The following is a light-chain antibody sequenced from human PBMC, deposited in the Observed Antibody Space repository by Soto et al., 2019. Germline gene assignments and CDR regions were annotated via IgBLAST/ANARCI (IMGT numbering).Light chain of an antibody. CDR2: DAS. CDR1: QTISTL. Sequence: TQHTQSPPTLSAHVGDRVTITCQASQTISTLLAWFQHKPGKAPNLLIYDASNLESGVPSRFSGSGSGTEFTLTISSLQSDDSATYFCQQYSHLVTFAQRAKV. CDR3: QQYSHLVT. V-gene: IGKV1-5*01. J-gene: IGKJ2*01.